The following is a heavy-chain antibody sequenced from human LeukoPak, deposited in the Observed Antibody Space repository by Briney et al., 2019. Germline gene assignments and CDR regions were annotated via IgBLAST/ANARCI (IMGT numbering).Heavy chain of an antibody. J-gene: IGHJ4*02. CDR2: IYYSGST. D-gene: IGHD3-22*01. Sequence: SETLSLTCTVSGGSISSYYWSWIRQPPGKGLEWIGYIYYSGSTNYNPSLKSRVTLSVDTSKNQFSLKLSSVTAADTAEYYCARSRNYYDTSGYYSFDYWGQGTLVTVSS. V-gene: IGHV4-59*08. CDR3: ARSRNYYDTSGYYSFDY. CDR1: GGSISSYY.